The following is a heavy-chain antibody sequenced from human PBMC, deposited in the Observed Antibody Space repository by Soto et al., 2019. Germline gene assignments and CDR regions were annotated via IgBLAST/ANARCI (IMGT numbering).Heavy chain of an antibody. J-gene: IGHJ4*02. CDR2: IYTSGST. CDR3: LGGFDY. V-gene: IGHV4-4*07. CDR1: GGSISSYY. Sequence: QVQLQESGPGLVKPSETLSLTCTVSGGSISSYYWSWIRQPAGKGLEWIGRIYTSGSTNYNPSLKRRGTMSVDTSKNQCSRKLSSVTAADTAVDDWLGGFDYWGQGTLVTVSA. D-gene: IGHD3-16*01.